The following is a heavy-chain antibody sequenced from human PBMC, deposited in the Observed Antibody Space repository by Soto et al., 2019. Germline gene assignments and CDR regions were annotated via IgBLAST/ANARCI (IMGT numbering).Heavy chain of an antibody. V-gene: IGHV3-23*01. CDR3: AKDFRHIVVVTAIPEYFKH. D-gene: IGHD2-21*02. CDR1: GFTFSSYA. J-gene: IGHJ1*01. CDR2: ISGSGGST. Sequence: GGSLRLSCAASGFTFSSYAMSWVRQAPGKGLEWVSAISGSGGSTYYADSVKGRFTISRDNSKNTLYLQMNSLRAEDTAVYYCAKDFRHIVVVTAIPEYFKHWGQGTLVTVSS.